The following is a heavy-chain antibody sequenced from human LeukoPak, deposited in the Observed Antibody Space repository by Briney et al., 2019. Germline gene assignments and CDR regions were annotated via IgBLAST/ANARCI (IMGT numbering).Heavy chain of an antibody. CDR1: GYTFSSYY. CDR3: ARAMTTVTFDAFDI. V-gene: IGHV1-46*01. J-gene: IGHJ3*02. CDR2: IIPSDGFT. Sequence: GASVKVSCKASGYTFSSYYVHWVRQAPGQGLEWMGMIIPSDGFTSYAQKFQGRVTMTRDMSTSTVYMELSSLRSEDTAVYYCARAMTTVTFDAFDIWGQGTMVTVSS. D-gene: IGHD4-17*01.